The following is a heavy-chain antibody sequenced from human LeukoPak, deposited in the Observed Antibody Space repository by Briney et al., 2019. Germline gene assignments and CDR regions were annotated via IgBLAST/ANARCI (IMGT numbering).Heavy chain of an antibody. CDR1: GGSFSGYY. CDR2: INHSGST. Sequence: SETLSLTCAVYGGSFSGYYWSWIRQPPGKGLEWIGEINHSGSTNYNPSLKSRVTISVDTSRNQFSLKLSSVTAADTAVYYCARGGAVAGLRWFDPWGQGTLVTVSS. J-gene: IGHJ5*02. D-gene: IGHD6-19*01. V-gene: IGHV4-34*01. CDR3: ARGGAVAGLRWFDP.